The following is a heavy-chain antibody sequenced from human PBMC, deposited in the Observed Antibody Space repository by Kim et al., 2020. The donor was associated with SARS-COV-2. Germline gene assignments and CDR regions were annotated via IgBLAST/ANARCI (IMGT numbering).Heavy chain of an antibody. CDR1: GFTFSSYA. D-gene: IGHD2-2*01. CDR2: ISGGGGST. V-gene: IGHV3-23*01. Sequence: GGSLRLSCAASGFTFSSYAMSWVRQAPGKGLEWVSAISGGGGSTYYADSVKGRFTISRDNSKNTLSLQMNSLRAEDTALYYCAKAVAGIVVIPAASFYYYYGLDVWGQGTTVTVSS. CDR3: AKAVAGIVVIPAASFYYYYGLDV. J-gene: IGHJ6*02.